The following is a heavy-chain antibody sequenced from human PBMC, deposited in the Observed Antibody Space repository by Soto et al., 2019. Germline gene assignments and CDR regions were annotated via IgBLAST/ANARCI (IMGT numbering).Heavy chain of an antibody. D-gene: IGHD1-26*01. J-gene: IGHJ4*02. V-gene: IGHV3-64D*08. CDR1: GFTFRNYA. CDR2: ISHNAGSI. CDR3: MKDRWVDY. Sequence: PGGSLRLSCSVFGFTFRNYAMHWVRQAPGKGLEYVSSISHNAGSIYYADSVKGRFTISRDNSKGTLYLQMSSMRPEDTAVYYCMKDRWVDYWGQGALVTVS.